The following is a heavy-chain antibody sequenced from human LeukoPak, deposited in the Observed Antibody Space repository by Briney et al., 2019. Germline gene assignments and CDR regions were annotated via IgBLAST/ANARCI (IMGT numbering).Heavy chain of an antibody. CDR3: ARVGPKWSLPEDNYFDY. Sequence: SGGSLRLSCAASGFTFSNAWMSWVRQAPGKGLEWVGGIKSKTDGGTTDYAAPVKGRFTISRDDSKNTLYLQMNSLRAEDTAVYYCARVGPKWSLPEDNYFDYWGQGTLVTVSS. CDR2: IKSKTDGGTT. CDR1: GFTFSNAW. J-gene: IGHJ4*02. D-gene: IGHD2-15*01. V-gene: IGHV3-15*01.